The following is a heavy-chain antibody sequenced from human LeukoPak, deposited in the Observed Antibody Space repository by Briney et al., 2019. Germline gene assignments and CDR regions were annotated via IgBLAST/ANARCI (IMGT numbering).Heavy chain of an antibody. CDR1: GGSISSYY. Sequence: SETLSLTCTVSGGSISSYYWSWIRQPPGKGLEWIGYIYHSGTTYYNPSLKSRVTMSVDRSKNQFSLKLSSVTAADTAVYYCARGSHSSSSAVDYWGQGTLVTVSS. J-gene: IGHJ4*02. D-gene: IGHD6-6*01. CDR2: IYHSGTT. V-gene: IGHV4-59*12. CDR3: ARGSHSSSSAVDY.